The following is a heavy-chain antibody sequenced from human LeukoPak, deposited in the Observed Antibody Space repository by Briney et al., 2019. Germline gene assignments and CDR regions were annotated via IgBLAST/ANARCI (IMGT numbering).Heavy chain of an antibody. CDR3: ARLLNLAVAG. CDR1: GGTFIIYA. V-gene: IGHV1-69*13. D-gene: IGHD6-19*01. CDR2: IIPIFGTA. J-gene: IGHJ1*01. Sequence: GASVKVSSKASGGTFIIYAISWVRQAPGQGLEWMGGIIPIFGTANYAQKFQGRVTITADESTSTAYMELSSLRSEDTAVYYCARLLNLAVAGWGQGTLVTVAS.